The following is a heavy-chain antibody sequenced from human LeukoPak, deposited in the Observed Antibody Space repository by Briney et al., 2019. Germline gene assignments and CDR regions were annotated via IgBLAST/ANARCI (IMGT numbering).Heavy chain of an antibody. CDR1: GFTSSDYY. Sequence: PGGSLRLSCAASGFTSSDYYMSWVRQAPGKGLEWVSAISNDGGGTNYADFVKGRFTISRDNSKNTLFLQMNSLRAEDTALYYCAKGSSGYFFDLWGQGTLVTVSS. CDR2: ISNDGGGT. CDR3: AKGSSGYFFDL. D-gene: IGHD3-22*01. V-gene: IGHV3-23*01. J-gene: IGHJ4*02.